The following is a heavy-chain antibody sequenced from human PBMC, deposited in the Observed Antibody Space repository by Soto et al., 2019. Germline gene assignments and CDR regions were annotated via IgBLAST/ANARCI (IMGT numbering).Heavy chain of an antibody. D-gene: IGHD3-22*01. J-gene: IGHJ3*02. CDR2: ISGSGGST. Sequence: GGSLRLSCAASGFTFSSYAMSWVRQAPGKGLEWVSAISGSGGSTYYADSVKGRFTISRDNSKNTLYLQMNSLRAEDTAVYYCAKAYYYDSSGYYLGGAFDIWRQGTMVTVSS. V-gene: IGHV3-23*01. CDR1: GFTFSSYA. CDR3: AKAYYYDSSGYYLGGAFDI.